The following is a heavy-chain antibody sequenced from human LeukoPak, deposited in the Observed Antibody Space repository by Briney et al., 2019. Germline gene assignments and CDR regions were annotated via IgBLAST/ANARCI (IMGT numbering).Heavy chain of an antibody. CDR1: GYTFTSYG. CDR3: ARGPRGGVIVIPSVDY. Sequence: GASVKVSCKASGYTFTSYGISWVRQAPGQGLEWMGWISAYNGNTNYAQKLQGRVTMTTDTSTRTAYMALRSLRSDDTAVYYFARGPRGGVIVIPSVDYWGQGTLVTVS. D-gene: IGHD3-16*02. J-gene: IGHJ4*02. CDR2: ISAYNGNT. V-gene: IGHV1-18*04.